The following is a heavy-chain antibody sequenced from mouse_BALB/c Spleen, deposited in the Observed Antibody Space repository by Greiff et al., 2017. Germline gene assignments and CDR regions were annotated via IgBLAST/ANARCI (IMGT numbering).Heavy chain of an antibody. J-gene: IGHJ4*01. Sequence: EVKLVESGGGLVKPGGSLKLSCAASGFTFSSYAMSWVRQSPEKRLEWVAEISSGGSYTYYPDTVTGRFTISRDNAKNTLYLEMSSLRSEDTAMYYCARVIYYGNYGDYAMDYWGQGTSVTVSS. CDR3: ARVIYYGNYGDYAMDY. V-gene: IGHV5-9-4*01. D-gene: IGHD2-1*01. CDR1: GFTFSSYA. CDR2: ISSGGSYT.